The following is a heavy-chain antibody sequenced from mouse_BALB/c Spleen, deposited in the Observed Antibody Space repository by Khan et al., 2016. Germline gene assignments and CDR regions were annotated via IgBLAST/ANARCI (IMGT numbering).Heavy chain of an antibody. CDR2: INPSSGYT. J-gene: IGHJ3*01. CDR3: AREFYYGWFAY. CDR1: GYTFTYYT. V-gene: IGHV1-4*02. Sequence: QVQLQQSAAELARPGASVRMSCKASGYTFTYYTMHWVKQRPGQGLKWIGYINPSSGYTEYNQKFKDKTTLTADKSSTTAYMQLSSLTSEDSAVYYCAREFYYGWFAYWGQGTLVTVSA. D-gene: IGHD1-1*01.